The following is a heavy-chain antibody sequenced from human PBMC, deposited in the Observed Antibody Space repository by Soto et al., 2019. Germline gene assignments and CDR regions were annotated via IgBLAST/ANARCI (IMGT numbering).Heavy chain of an antibody. CDR1: GFTFTSYA. V-gene: IGHV3-23*01. D-gene: IGHD2-15*01. J-gene: IGHJ4*02. CDR2: ISGGGGST. CDR3: ARATCSGGTCYFDY. Sequence: EVQLLESGGGLVQPGGSLRLYCAASGFTFTSYALSWVRQVPGKGREWVSAISGGGGSTYYADSVKGRFTISRDNSKNTLSLQLNSLRADDTAVYYCARATCSGGTCYFDYWGQGALVPVSS.